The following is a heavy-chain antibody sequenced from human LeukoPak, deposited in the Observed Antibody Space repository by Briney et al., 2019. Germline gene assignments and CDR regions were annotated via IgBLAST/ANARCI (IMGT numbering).Heavy chain of an antibody. CDR2: IYSGGST. CDR1: AFTVSSNY. CDR3: ARSSGEQPPFDP. J-gene: IGHJ5*02. Sequence: GGSLRLSCAASAFTVSSNYMSWVRQAPGKGLEWVSVIYSGGSTYYADSVKGRFTISRDNSKNTLYLQMNSLRAEDTAVYYCARSSGEQPPFDPRGQGTLVTVSS. V-gene: IGHV3-66*01. D-gene: IGHD1-26*01.